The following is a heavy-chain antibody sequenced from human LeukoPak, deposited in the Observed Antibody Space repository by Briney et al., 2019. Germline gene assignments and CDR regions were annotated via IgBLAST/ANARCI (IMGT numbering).Heavy chain of an antibody. CDR1: GFTFSSYE. V-gene: IGHV3-21*01. CDR3: ARDGSGSYYNAFDI. Sequence: GGSLRLSCAASGFTFSSYEMNWVRQAPGKGLEWVSSISSSSSYIYYADSVKGRFTISRDNAKNSLYLQMNSLRAEDTAVYYCARDGSGSYYNAFDIWGQGTMVTVSS. D-gene: IGHD1-26*01. CDR2: ISSSSSYI. J-gene: IGHJ3*02.